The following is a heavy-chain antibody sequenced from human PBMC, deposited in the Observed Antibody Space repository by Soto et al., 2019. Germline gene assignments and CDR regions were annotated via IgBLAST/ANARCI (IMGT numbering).Heavy chain of an antibody. D-gene: IGHD2-2*01. CDR2: ISYDGSNK. Sequence: GGSLRLSCAASGFTFSSYAMHWVRQAPGKGLEWVAVISYDGSNKHYADSVKGRFTISRDNSKNTLYLQMNSLRAEDTAVYYCAREADCSSTSCYADYYYGMDVWGQGTTVTVSS. V-gene: IGHV3-30-3*01. CDR1: GFTFSSYA. CDR3: AREADCSSTSCYADYYYGMDV. J-gene: IGHJ6*02.